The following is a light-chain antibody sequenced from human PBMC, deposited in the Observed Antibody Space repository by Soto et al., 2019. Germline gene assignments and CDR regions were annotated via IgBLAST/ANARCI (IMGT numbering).Light chain of an antibody. CDR3: QQYGSSIFT. Sequence: EIVLTQSPGTLSLSPGERATLSCRASQSVSSSYLAWYQQKPGQAPRLLIYGASGRATGIPDRFSGSGSGTDFPLTISRLEPEDFEVYYCQQYGSSIFTFGPGTKVDIK. J-gene: IGKJ3*01. CDR1: QSVSSSY. CDR2: GAS. V-gene: IGKV3-20*01.